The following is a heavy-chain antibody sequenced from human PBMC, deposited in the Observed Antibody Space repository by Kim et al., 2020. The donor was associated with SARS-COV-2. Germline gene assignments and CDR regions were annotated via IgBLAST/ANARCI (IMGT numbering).Heavy chain of an antibody. CDR1: GFTFTKYA. J-gene: IGHJ4*02. Sequence: GGSLRLSCAASGFTFTKYAMTWVRQAPGKGLEWVSAVSGSGVGAGYADSVEGRFTISRDTSKNTLYLQMNSLRAEDTAVYYCARGGPGTKMDYWGQGTLVTVSS. CDR3: ARGGPGTKMDY. D-gene: IGHD1-7*01. CDR2: VSGSGVGA. V-gene: IGHV3-23*01.